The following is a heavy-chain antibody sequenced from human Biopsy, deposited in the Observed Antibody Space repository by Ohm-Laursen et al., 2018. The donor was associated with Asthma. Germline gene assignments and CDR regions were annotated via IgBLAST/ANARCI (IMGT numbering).Heavy chain of an antibody. CDR2: IKRDGTEK. V-gene: IGHV3-7*01. D-gene: IGHD3-3*02. CDR1: GFTFGDYW. CDR3: ARTFHFWSPYHAEHYQL. Sequence: SLRLSCTASGFTFGDYWMSWVRQVPGKGLEWVANIKRDGTEKNHVDSLKGRFTISRDNAKNSLHLQMNSLRAEDTAVYYCARTFHFWSPYHAEHYQLWGQGTLVTVPS. J-gene: IGHJ1*01.